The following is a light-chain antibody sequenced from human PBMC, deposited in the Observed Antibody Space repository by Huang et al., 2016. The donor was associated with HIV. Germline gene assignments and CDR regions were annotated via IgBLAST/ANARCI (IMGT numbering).Light chain of an antibody. V-gene: IGKV3-15*01. CDR2: GAS. CDR1: QSVSSN. J-gene: IGKJ4*01. Sequence: IVMTQSPATLSVSPGERATLSCRASQSVSSNLAWYQQKPGQAPGRLIYGASTRATGIPARLSGSGYGTEFTLTISSLQSEDFAVYYCQQYNNWPPLTFGGGTKVEIK. CDR3: QQYNNWPPLT.